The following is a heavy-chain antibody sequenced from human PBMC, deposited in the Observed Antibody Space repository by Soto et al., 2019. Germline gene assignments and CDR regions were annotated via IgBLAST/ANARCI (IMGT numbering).Heavy chain of an antibody. V-gene: IGHV4-59*08. CDR3: ARGRYYDSSGYYGY. CDR1: GGSISSYY. CDR2: IYYSGST. D-gene: IGHD3-22*01. Sequence: SETLSLTCTVSGGSISSYYWSWIRQPPGKGLEWIGYIYYSGSTSYNPSLKSRVTISVDTSKNQFSLKLSSVAAADTAVYYCARGRYYDSSGYYGYWGQGTLVTVSS. J-gene: IGHJ4*02.